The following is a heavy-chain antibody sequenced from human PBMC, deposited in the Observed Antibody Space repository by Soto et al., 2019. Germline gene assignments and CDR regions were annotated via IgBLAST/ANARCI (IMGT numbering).Heavy chain of an antibody. D-gene: IGHD3-10*01. CDR1: GFAFSLYS. J-gene: IGHJ6*01. CDR2: ISRSSTGI. CDR3: ARAVTWGLDV. Sequence: EVQLVESGGGLVQPGGSLRLSCAASGFAFSLYSMSWVRQAPGKGLEWVSYISRSSTGIHYADSVKGRFTISRDDVTNSMHLQMNSLRDGDTAVYYCARAVTWGLDVWGQGTTVSISS. V-gene: IGHV3-48*02.